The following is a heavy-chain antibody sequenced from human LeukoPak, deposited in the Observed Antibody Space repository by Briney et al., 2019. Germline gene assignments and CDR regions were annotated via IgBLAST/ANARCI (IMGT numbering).Heavy chain of an antibody. Sequence: ASVKVSCKASGYNFTGYYMYWVRQAPGQGPEWMGWINPNSGDTNYAQKFQGRVTVTRDTSFNTTYMELNTLTSDDTAVYYCARDKGRAWIPYFDYWGQGTLVTVSS. CDR1: GYNFTGYY. D-gene: IGHD1-1*01. J-gene: IGHJ4*02. CDR2: INPNSGDT. CDR3: ARDKGRAWIPYFDY. V-gene: IGHV1-2*02.